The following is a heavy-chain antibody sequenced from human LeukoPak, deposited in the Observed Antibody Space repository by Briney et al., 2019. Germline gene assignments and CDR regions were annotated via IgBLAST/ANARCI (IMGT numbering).Heavy chain of an antibody. V-gene: IGHV3-48*02. D-gene: IGHD3-22*01. Sequence: GGSLRLSCVASGFTFSSYSINWVRQAPGKGLEWVSYISYGSSIIHYTDSAKGRFTISRDNAKNSLYLQMNSLRDEDTAVYYCARTYHSDNHDQIFEPWGQGTLVTVSS. CDR2: ISYGSSII. J-gene: IGHJ5*02. CDR3: ARTYHSDNHDQIFEP. CDR1: GFTFSSYS.